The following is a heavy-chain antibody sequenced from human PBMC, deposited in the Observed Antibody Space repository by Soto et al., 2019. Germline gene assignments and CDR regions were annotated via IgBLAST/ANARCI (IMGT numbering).Heavy chain of an antibody. J-gene: IGHJ4*02. V-gene: IGHV3-30-3*01. CDR1: GFTFSGYV. D-gene: IGHD4-4*01. Sequence: QVQLVESGGGVVQPGKSLRLSCVASGFTFSGYVMHWIRQAPGKAPEWVALISSDGSSTLYADSVRGRFTISRDNSRDTLYLQLNSLRPDDTAVFSCARGAYRYFDYWGQGTLVTVSS. CDR2: ISSDGSST. CDR3: ARGAYRYFDY.